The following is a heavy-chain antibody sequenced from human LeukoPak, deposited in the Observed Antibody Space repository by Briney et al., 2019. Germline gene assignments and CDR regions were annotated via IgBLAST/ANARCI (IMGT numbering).Heavy chain of an antibody. J-gene: IGHJ4*02. CDR1: GFTFSSYE. Sequence: PGGSLRLSCAASGFTFSSYEMNWVRQAPGKGLEWVSYISSSGSTIYYADSVKGRFTISRDNAKNSLYLQMNSLRAEDTAVYYCAREPWGGIAAAGLDYWGQGTLVTVSS. D-gene: IGHD6-13*01. CDR3: AREPWGGIAAAGLDY. CDR2: ISSSGSTI. V-gene: IGHV3-48*03.